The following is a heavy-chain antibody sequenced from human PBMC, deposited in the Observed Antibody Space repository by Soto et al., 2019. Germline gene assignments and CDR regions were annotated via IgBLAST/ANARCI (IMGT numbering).Heavy chain of an antibody. CDR1: GGSISNSNW. D-gene: IGHD3-3*01. J-gene: IGHJ4*02. Sequence: SETLSLTCAVSGGSISNSNWWSWVRQPPGKGLEWIGEIYHSGSTNYNPSLKSRVTISVDKSKNQFSLKLSSVTAADTAVYYCARWAEPPYYYDFWSGLDYWGQGTLVTVSS. CDR2: IYHSGST. CDR3: ARWAEPPYYYDFWSGLDY. V-gene: IGHV4-4*02.